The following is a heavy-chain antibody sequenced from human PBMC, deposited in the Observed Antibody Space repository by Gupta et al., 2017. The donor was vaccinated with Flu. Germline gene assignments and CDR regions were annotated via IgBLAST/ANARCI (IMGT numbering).Heavy chain of an antibody. V-gene: IGHV4-34*10. D-gene: IGHD6-13*01. CDR3: ARTSGHGSSWPREDS. Sequence: SGSANYNPSLKSRIIMSVDQSRNQFSLKVTSVTAADTAVYYCARTSGHGSSWPREDSWGQGTLVTVSS. CDR2: SGSA. J-gene: IGHJ4*02.